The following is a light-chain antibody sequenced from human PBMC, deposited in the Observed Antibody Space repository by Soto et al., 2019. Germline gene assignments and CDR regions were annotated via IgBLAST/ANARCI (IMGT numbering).Light chain of an antibody. CDR1: QSLLHGNGYNY. V-gene: IGKV2-28*01. CDR2: LGS. Sequence: DIVMTQSPLSLPVTPGEPASMCCRSSQSLLHGNGYNYLHWYLQRPGQSPQLLIYLGSNRASGVPDRFSGSGSGTDFTLKISRVEAEDVGVYYCMQALQIPSTFGQGTKVDIK. CDR3: MQALQIPST. J-gene: IGKJ1*01.